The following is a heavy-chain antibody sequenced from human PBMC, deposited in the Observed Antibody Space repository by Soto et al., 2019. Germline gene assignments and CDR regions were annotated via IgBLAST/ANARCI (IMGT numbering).Heavy chain of an antibody. V-gene: IGHV1-18*01. CDR2: ISAYNGNT. CDR3: ARGAGGDFWSGYPEPYYYYYMDV. J-gene: IGHJ6*03. Sequence: GASVKVSCKASGYTFTSYGISWVRQAPGQGLEWMGWISAYNGNTNYAQKLQGRVTMTTDTSTSTAYMELRSLRSDDTAVYYCARGAGGDFWSGYPEPYYYYYMDVWGKGTTVTVSS. CDR1: GYTFTSYG. D-gene: IGHD3-3*01.